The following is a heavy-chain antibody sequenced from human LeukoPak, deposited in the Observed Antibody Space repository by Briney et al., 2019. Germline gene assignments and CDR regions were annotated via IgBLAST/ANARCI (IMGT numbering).Heavy chain of an antibody. V-gene: IGHV1-69-2*01. J-gene: IGHJ4*02. CDR2: VDPEDGET. D-gene: IGHD6-13*01. CDR3: ATDFIAAAGTY. Sequence: ASVKISYKVSGYTFTDYYMHWVQQAPGKGLEWMGLVDPEDGETIYAEKFQGRVTITADTSTDTAYMELSSLRSEDTAVYYCATDFIAAAGTYWGQGTLVTVSS. CDR1: GYTFTDYY.